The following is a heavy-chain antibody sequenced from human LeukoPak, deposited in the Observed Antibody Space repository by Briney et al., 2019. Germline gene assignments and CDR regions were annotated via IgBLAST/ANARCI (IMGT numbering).Heavy chain of an antibody. CDR2: ISSNGGST. Sequence: PGGSLRLSCAPSGFTFSSYAMHWVRQAPGKGLEYVSAISSNGGSTYYANSVEGRFTISRDNSKNTLYLQMGSLRAEDMAVYYCARVVIAAAGTRWFDPWGQGTLVTVSS. J-gene: IGHJ5*02. CDR3: ARVVIAAAGTRWFDP. V-gene: IGHV3-64*01. D-gene: IGHD6-13*01. CDR1: GFTFSSYA.